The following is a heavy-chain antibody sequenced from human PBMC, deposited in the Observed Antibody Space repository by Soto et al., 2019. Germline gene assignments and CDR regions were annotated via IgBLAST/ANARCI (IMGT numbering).Heavy chain of an antibody. Sequence: QVQLQQWGAGLLKPSETLSLTCAVYGGSFSGYYWNWIRQPPGKGLEWIGEINHSGSTNYNPSLKSRVTISVDTSNNQFSLNLSSVTAADTAVYYCARGWGRIFDYWGQGTLVTVSS. D-gene: IGHD7-27*01. CDR3: ARGWGRIFDY. CDR2: INHSGST. V-gene: IGHV4-34*01. CDR1: GGSFSGYY. J-gene: IGHJ4*02.